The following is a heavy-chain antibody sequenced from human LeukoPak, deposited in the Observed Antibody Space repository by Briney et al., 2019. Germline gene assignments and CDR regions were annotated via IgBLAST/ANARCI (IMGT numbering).Heavy chain of an antibody. D-gene: IGHD3-16*02. CDR1: GGSISSYY. V-gene: IGHV4-59*08. Sequence: SETLSLTCTVSGGSISSYYWSWIRQPPGKGLEWIGYIYYSGSTNYNPSLKSRVTISVDTSKNQFSLKLGSVTAADTAVYYCARRMGITFGGVIGDLDAFDIWGQGTMVTVSS. CDR2: IYYSGST. CDR3: ARRMGITFGGVIGDLDAFDI. J-gene: IGHJ3*02.